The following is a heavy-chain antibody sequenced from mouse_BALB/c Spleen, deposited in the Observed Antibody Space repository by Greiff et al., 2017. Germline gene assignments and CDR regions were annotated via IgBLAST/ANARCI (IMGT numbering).Heavy chain of an antibody. J-gene: IGHJ4*01. V-gene: IGHV5-4*02. CDR1: GFTFSDYY. CDR2: ISDGGSYT. CDR3: ARDGGGNYAMDY. Sequence: EVQGVESGGGLVKPGGSLKLSCAASGFTFSDYYMYWVRQTPEKRLEWVATISDGGSYTYYPDSVKGRFTISRDNAKNNLYLQMSSLKSEDTAMYYCARDGGGNYAMDYWGQGTSVTVSS. D-gene: IGHD1-1*02.